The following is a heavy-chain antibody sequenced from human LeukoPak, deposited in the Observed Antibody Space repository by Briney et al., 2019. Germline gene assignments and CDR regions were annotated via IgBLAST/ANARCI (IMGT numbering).Heavy chain of an antibody. CDR2: IYYSGST. V-gene: IGHV4-39*07. D-gene: IGHD7-27*01. CDR3: ARAESGDYYYYYYMDV. Sequence: SETLSLTCTVSGGSISSSSYYWGWIRQPPGKGLEWIGSIYYSGSTYYNPSLKSRVTISVDTSKNQFSLKLSSVTAADTAVYYCARAESGDYYYYYYMDVWGKGTTVTVSS. CDR1: GGSISSSSYY. J-gene: IGHJ6*03.